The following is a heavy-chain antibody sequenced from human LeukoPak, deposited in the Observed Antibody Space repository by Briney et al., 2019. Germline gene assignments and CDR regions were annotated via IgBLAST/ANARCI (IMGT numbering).Heavy chain of an antibody. CDR3: AKDSSTQQSAEYFQH. CDR2: ISWNSGGI. Sequence: GGSLRLSCAASGFTFDDYAMHWVRQAPGKGLERVSGISWNSGGIGYADSVKGRFTISRDNAKNSLYLQMNSLRAEDTALYYCAKDSSTQQSAEYFQHWGQGTLVTVSS. D-gene: IGHD2-2*01. J-gene: IGHJ1*01. V-gene: IGHV3-9*01. CDR1: GFTFDDYA.